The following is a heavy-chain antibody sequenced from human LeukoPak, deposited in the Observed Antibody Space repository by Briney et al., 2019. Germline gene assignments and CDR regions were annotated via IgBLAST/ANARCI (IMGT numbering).Heavy chain of an antibody. CDR3: ASNLYGSGSFYGRFDY. D-gene: IGHD3-10*01. CDR1: GYTFTRYY. V-gene: IGHV1-2*02. Sequence: ASVKVSCKAAGYTFTRYYMHWVRQAPGQGLEWMGWINPNSGGTNYAQKFQGRVTMTRDTSISTAYMELSRLRSDDTAVYYCASNLYGSGSFYGRFDYWGQGTLVTVSS. CDR2: INPNSGGT. J-gene: IGHJ4*02.